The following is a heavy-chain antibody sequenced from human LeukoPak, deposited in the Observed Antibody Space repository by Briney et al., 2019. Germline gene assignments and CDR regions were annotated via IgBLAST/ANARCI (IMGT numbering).Heavy chain of an antibody. J-gene: IGHJ4*02. Sequence: GGSLRLSCAASGFTFSSYAMNWVRQAPGKGLEWVSGISGSGGSISYADSVKGRFTISRDNSKNTLYLQMNSLRAEDTAVYYCAKAAVVARHAYFDYWGQGTLVTVSS. D-gene: IGHD2-2*01. CDR2: ISGSGGSI. CDR1: GFTFSSYA. V-gene: IGHV3-23*01. CDR3: AKAAVVARHAYFDY.